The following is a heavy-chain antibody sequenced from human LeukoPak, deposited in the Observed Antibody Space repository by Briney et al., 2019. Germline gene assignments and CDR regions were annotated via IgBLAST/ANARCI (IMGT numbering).Heavy chain of an antibody. D-gene: IGHD3-10*01. Sequence: PSDTLSLTCVVYGRSFSGYYWSWIRQPPGKGLEWIGEINHSGSTNYNPSLKSRVTISVDTSKNHCSLKLSSLTAADTALYYCAGPPPLTPTRSPALRAGPYFGGEAFQIWGQGTLVTVSS. CDR2: INHSGST. J-gene: IGHJ3*02. CDR1: GRSFSGYY. V-gene: IGHV4-34*01. CDR3: AGPPPLTPTRSPALRAGPYFGGEAFQI.